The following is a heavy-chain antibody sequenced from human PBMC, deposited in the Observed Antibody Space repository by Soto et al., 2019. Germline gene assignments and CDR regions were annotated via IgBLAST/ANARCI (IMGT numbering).Heavy chain of an antibody. CDR3: ADGDPRNYFDY. CDR1: GFIFSDYE. CDR2: ISGSGGST. Sequence: HPGGSLRLSCAASGFIFSDYEINWVRQAPGKGLEWVSAISGSGGSTYYADSVKGRFTISRDNSKNTLYLQMNSLRAEDTAVYYCADGDPRNYFDYWGQGTLVTVSS. J-gene: IGHJ4*02. V-gene: IGHV3-23*01. D-gene: IGHD4-17*01.